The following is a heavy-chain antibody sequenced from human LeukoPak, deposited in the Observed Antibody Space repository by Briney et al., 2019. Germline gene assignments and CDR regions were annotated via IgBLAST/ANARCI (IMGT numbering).Heavy chain of an antibody. Sequence: GASVKVSCKASGYTFTSYAIHWVRQAPGQRLEWMGWINAGSGNTKYSQKFQDRVIITGDTSASTAYMELSSLRSEDTAVYYCARSYYDILTGWINNAFDVWGQGTMVTVSS. CDR1: GYTFTSYA. CDR2: INAGSGNT. D-gene: IGHD3-9*01. CDR3: ARSYYDILTGWINNAFDV. V-gene: IGHV1-3*01. J-gene: IGHJ3*01.